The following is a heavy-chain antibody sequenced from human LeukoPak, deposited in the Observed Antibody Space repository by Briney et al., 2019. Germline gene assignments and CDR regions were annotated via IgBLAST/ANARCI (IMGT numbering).Heavy chain of an antibody. Sequence: PGGSQRLSCAASGFTFSTYAMTWVRQAPGKGLEWVSGISAGGDRTYYADSVKGRFTISRDNSKNTLYLQMNSLRAEDTAEYYCARSTVGTSCCTAVDYWGQGTLVTVSS. CDR3: ARSTVGTSCCTAVDY. V-gene: IGHV3-23*01. CDR1: GFTFSTYA. D-gene: IGHD1-26*01. J-gene: IGHJ4*02. CDR2: ISAGGDRT.